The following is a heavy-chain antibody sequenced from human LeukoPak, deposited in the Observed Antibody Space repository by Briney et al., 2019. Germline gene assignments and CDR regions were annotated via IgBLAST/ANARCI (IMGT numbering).Heavy chain of an antibody. D-gene: IGHD3-22*01. V-gene: IGHV3-30*04. J-gene: IGHJ4*02. CDR3: AIDPDSSGYYQYYFDY. CDR2: ISYDGSNK. Sequence: QPGRSLRLSCAASGFTLGSYAMHWVRQAAGKGLGWAGVISYDGSNKYYADSVKGRFTSSRDNSKNTLYLQRNSLRAEDTAVYYGAIDPDSSGYYQYYFDYWGQGTMVTVSS. CDR1: GFTLGSYA.